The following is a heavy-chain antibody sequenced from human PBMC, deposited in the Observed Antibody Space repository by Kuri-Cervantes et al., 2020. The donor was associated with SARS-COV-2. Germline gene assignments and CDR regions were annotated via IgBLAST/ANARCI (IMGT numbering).Heavy chain of an antibody. V-gene: IGHV4-59*12. J-gene: IGHJ5*02. CDR1: GGSISSYY. Sequence: SETLSLTCTVSGGSISSYYWSWIRQPPGKGLEWIGYIYYSGSTNYNPSLKSRVTMSVDTSKNQFSLKLRSVTAADTAVYYCARVDKASTRYYYDSRGYWFDPWGQGTLVTVSS. D-gene: IGHD3-22*01. CDR2: IYYSGST. CDR3: ARVDKASTRYYYDSRGYWFDP.